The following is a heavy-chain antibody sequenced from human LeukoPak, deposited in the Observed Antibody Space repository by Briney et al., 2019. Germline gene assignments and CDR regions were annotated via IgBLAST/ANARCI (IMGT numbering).Heavy chain of an antibody. CDR1: GFTFSGYW. CDR3: ARHMRYCGGDCSGY. Sequence: GGSLRLSCAASGFTFSGYWMHWVRQGPGKGLVWVSRIGSDGSATSYADSVKGRFTISRDNAKNTLYLQMSSLKASDTAMYYCARHMRYCGGDCSGYWGQGTLVTVSS. D-gene: IGHD2-21*02. J-gene: IGHJ4*02. CDR2: IGSDGSAT. V-gene: IGHV3-74*01.